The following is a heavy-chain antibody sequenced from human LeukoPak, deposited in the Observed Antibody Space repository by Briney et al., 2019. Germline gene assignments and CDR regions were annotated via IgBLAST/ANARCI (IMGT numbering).Heavy chain of an antibody. V-gene: IGHV1-24*01. CDR2: FDPEDGET. CDR3: AKDRGHDSSGYYIARVAPDY. CDR1: GYTLTELS. J-gene: IGHJ4*02. D-gene: IGHD3-22*01. Sequence: ASVKVSCKVSGYTLTELSMHWVRQAPGKGLEWMGGFDPEDGETIYAQKFQGRVTMTEDTSTDAAYMELSSLRSEDTAVYYCAKDRGHDSSGYYIARVAPDYWGQGTLVTVSS.